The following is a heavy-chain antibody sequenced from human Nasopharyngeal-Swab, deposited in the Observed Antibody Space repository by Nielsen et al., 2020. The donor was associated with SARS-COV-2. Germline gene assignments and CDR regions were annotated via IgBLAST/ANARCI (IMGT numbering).Heavy chain of an antibody. CDR1: GFTFSSYA. Sequence: GGSLRLSCAASGFTFSSYAMSWVRQAPGKGLEWVSAISGSGGSTYYADSVKGRFTISRDNSKNALYLQMNSLRAEDTAVYYCAKDGMVRGAFDIWGQGTMVTVSS. J-gene: IGHJ3*02. CDR2: ISGSGGST. D-gene: IGHD5-18*01. V-gene: IGHV3-23*01. CDR3: AKDGMVRGAFDI.